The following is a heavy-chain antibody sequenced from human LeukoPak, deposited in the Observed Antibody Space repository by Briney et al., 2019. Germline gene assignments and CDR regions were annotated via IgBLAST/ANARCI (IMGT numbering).Heavy chain of an antibody. CDR3: AREYYDSSGSAAFDI. Sequence: PGGSLRLSCAASGFTFSSYAMSWVRQAPGKGLEWVSSISSSSSYIYYADSVKGRFTISRDNAKNSLYLQMNSLRAEDTAVYYCAREYYDSSGSAAFDIWGQGTMVTVSS. CDR1: GFTFSSYA. D-gene: IGHD3-22*01. CDR2: ISSSSSYI. J-gene: IGHJ3*02. V-gene: IGHV3-21*01.